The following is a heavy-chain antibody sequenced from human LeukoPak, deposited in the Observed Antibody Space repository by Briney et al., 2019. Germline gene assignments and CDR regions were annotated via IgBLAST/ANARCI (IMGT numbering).Heavy chain of an antibody. Sequence: GGSLRLSCSASGFIFRHYAVNWVRQSPGKWLEWVSGISGSGDSTYYADSVKGRFTVSRDNSKNTLYLQMNSLTAADTAVYFCAKALGDWPTTLDYWGRGTLVTVSS. J-gene: IGHJ4*02. D-gene: IGHD3-16*01. CDR3: AKALGDWPTTLDY. CDR1: GFIFRHYA. CDR2: ISGSGDST. V-gene: IGHV3-23*01.